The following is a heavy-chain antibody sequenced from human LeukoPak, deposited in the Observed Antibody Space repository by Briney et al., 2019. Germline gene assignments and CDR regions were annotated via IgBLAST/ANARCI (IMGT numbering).Heavy chain of an antibody. V-gene: IGHV1-18*01. Sequence: ASVKVSCKASGYTFTSYGISWVRQAPGQGLEWMGWISAYNGNTNYAQKLQGRVTMTTDTSTSTAYMELRSLRSDDTAVYYCARASFDWSTYDAFDIWAKGQWSPSLQ. CDR1: GYTFTSYG. J-gene: IGHJ3*02. CDR3: ARASFDWSTYDAFDI. D-gene: IGHD3-9*01. CDR2: ISAYNGNT.